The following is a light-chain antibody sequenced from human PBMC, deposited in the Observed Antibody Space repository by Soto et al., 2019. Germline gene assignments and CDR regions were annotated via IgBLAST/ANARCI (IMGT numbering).Light chain of an antibody. J-gene: IGKJ1*01. CDR1: QSVLFSSNNENY. CDR3: QQYYSTPPWT. Sequence: DIVMTQSPDSLAVSLGERATINYKSSQSVLFSSNNENYLAWYQQKPGQPPKLLIYWASTRESGVPDRFSGSGSGTDFTLTISSLQAEDVAVYYCQQYYSTPPWTFGQGTKVEIK. V-gene: IGKV4-1*01. CDR2: WAS.